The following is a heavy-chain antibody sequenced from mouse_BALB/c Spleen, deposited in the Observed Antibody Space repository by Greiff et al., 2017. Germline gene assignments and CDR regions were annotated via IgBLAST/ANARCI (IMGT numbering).Heavy chain of an antibody. J-gene: IGHJ4*01. V-gene: IGHV1S22*01. CDR1: GYTFTSYW. Sequence: LQQPGSELVRPGASVKLSCKASGYTFTSYWMHWVKQRPGQGLEWIGNIYPGSGSTNYDEKFKSKATLTVDTSSSTAYMQLSSLTSEDSAVYYCTRFSLYGSSPYYAMDYWGQGTSVTVSS. CDR3: TRFSLYGSSPYYAMDY. D-gene: IGHD1-1*01. CDR2: IYPGSGST.